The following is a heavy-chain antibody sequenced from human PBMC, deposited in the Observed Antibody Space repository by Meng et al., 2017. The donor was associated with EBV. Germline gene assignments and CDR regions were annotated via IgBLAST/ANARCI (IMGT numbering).Heavy chain of an antibody. CDR3: TRLDGSYIYY. CDR1: GFTFSGSA. J-gene: IGHJ4*02. V-gene: IGHV3-73*01. Sequence: EGRVVGAGGGLVRTGGSLQLSWAAAGFTFSGSAMHWVRQASGKGLEWVGRIRSKANSYATAYAASVKGRFTISRDDSKNTAYLQMNSLKTEDTAVYYCTRLDGSYIYYWGQGTLVTVSS. D-gene: IGHD1-26*01. CDR2: IRSKANSYAT.